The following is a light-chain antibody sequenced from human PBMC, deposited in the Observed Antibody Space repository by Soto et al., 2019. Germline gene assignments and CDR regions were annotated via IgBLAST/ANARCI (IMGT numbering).Light chain of an antibody. V-gene: IGKV3-11*01. J-gene: IGKJ1*01. CDR3: QQRSNWPWT. CDR2: DAS. Sequence: EIVLTQSPATLSLSPGERATLSCRASQSVSSYLDWYQQKPGQAPMLLIYDASNRATGIPARFSGSGSGTDFSLTISSLAPEDFAVYYCQQRSNWPWTFGQGPKVEIK. CDR1: QSVSSY.